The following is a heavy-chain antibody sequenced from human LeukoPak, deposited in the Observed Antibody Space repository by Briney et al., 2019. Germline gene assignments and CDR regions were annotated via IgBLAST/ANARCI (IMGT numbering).Heavy chain of an antibody. CDR2: INPSGGST. CDR1: GYTFISYY. D-gene: IGHD7-27*01. V-gene: IGHV1-46*01. J-gene: IGHJ4*02. CDR3: ARDKTLGSERYYDY. Sequence: ASVKVSCKASGYTFISYYLHWVRQAPGQGLEWMGIINPSGGSTTYAQKFQGRVTMTRDMSTSSVYMEVRSLRSEDTAIYYCARDKTLGSERYYDYWGQGTLVTVSS.